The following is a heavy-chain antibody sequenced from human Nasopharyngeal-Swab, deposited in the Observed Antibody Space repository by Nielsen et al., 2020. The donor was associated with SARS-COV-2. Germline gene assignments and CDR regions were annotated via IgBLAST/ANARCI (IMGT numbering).Heavy chain of an antibody. CDR2: ISSSSSSI. J-gene: IGHJ4*02. D-gene: IGHD3-10*01. CDR1: GFTFGDYY. CDR3: AREGLPFRELYFDY. V-gene: IGHV3-11*01. Sequence: GESLKISCAASGFTFGDYYMSWIRQAPGKGPEWVSHISSSSSSIYYADSVKGRFTISRDNAKNSLYLQINSLRAEDTAVYYCAREGLPFRELYFDYWGQGTLVTVSS.